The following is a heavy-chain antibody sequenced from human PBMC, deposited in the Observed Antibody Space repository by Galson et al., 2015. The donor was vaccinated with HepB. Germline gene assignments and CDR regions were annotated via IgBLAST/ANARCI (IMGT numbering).Heavy chain of an antibody. CDR3: AKDLRYYDSSGYQTPLFDY. CDR2: ISWNSGSI. J-gene: IGHJ4*02. D-gene: IGHD3-22*01. V-gene: IGHV3-9*01. Sequence: SLRLSCAAFGFTFDDYAMHWVRQAPGKGLEWVSGISWNSGSIGYADSVKGRFTISRDNAKNSLYLQMNSLRAEDTALYYCAKDLRYYDSSGYQTPLFDYWGQGSLVTVSS. CDR1: GFTFDDYA.